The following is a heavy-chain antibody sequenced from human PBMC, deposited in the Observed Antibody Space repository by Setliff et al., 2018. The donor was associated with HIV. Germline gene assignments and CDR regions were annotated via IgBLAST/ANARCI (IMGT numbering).Heavy chain of an antibody. CDR1: GYTFTNYY. D-gene: IGHD3-3*01. J-gene: IGHJ4*02. Sequence: ASVKVSCKASGYTFTNYYMHWVRLAPGQGLEWMGIINPSGGSTSYQQIFQGRVTMTRDTSTSTVYMELSSLRSEDTAVYYCARGSSALIMREFYDFWSATRDAWDYWGQGTLVTVSS. CDR3: ARGSSALIMREFYDFWSATRDAWDY. V-gene: IGHV1-46*01. CDR2: INPSGGST.